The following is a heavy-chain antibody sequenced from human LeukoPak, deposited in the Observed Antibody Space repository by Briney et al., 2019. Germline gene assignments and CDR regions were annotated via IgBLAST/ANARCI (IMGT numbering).Heavy chain of an antibody. CDR3: AGEIVVVPAATDWYFDL. CDR2: IYYSGST. D-gene: IGHD2-2*01. V-gene: IGHV4-31*03. Sequence: SETLSLTCTVSGGSISSGGYYWSWIRQHPGKGLEWIGYIYYSGSTYYNPSLKSRVTISVDTSKDQFSLKLSSVTAADMAVYYCAGEIVVVPAATDWYFDLWGRGTLVTVSS. J-gene: IGHJ2*01. CDR1: GGSISSGGYY.